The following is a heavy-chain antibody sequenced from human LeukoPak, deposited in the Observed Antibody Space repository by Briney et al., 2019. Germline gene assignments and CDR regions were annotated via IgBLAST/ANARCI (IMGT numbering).Heavy chain of an antibody. Sequence: SETLSLTCAVYGGSFSGYYWSWIRQPPGKGLEWIGEINHSGSTNYNPSLKSRVTISVDTSKNQFSPKLSSVTAADTAVYYCARGAITMVPWFDPWGQGTLVTVSS. CDR1: GGSFSGYY. V-gene: IGHV4-34*01. CDR2: INHSGST. D-gene: IGHD3-10*01. J-gene: IGHJ5*02. CDR3: ARGAITMVPWFDP.